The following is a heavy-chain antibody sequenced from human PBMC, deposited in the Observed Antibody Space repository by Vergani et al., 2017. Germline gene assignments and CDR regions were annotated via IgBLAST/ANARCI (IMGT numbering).Heavy chain of an antibody. CDR2: IWYDGSNK. D-gene: IGHD6-13*01. V-gene: IGHV3-33*06. CDR1: GFTFSSSV. CDR3: AKDRSSSWFAFDI. J-gene: IGHJ3*02. Sequence: QVQLVESGGGVVQPGRSLRLSFAASGFTFSSSVMHCVLQAPGKGLEWVAVIWYDGSNKYYADSVKGRFTISRDNSKNTLYLQMNSLRAEDTAVYYCAKDRSSSWFAFDIGGQGTMVTVSS.